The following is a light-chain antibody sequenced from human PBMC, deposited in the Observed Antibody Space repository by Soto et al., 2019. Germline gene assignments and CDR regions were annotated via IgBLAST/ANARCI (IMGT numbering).Light chain of an antibody. CDR2: EVS. J-gene: IGLJ1*01. CDR1: SSDVGGYNY. CDR3: TSFTSSTTYV. Sequence: QSVLTQPASVSGSPGQSITISCTGTSSDVGGYNYVCWYQRHPGKAPKLIISEVSNRPSGVSDRFSGSKSGNTASLIISGLQPEDEADYYCTSFTSSTTYVFGTGTKVTVL. V-gene: IGLV2-14*01.